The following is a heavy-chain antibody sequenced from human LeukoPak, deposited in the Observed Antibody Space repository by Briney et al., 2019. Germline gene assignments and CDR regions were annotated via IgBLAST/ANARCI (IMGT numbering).Heavy chain of an antibody. D-gene: IGHD3-22*01. CDR3: ARELSYYYDSSGYYQGYFGY. V-gene: IGHV4-59*12. CDR2: IYYSGST. J-gene: IGHJ4*02. Sequence: SETLSLTCTVSGGSISSYYWSWIRQPPGKGLEWIGYIYYSGSTNYNPSLKSRVTISVDTSKNQFSLKLSPVTAADTAVYYCARELSYYYDSSGYYQGYFGYWGQGTLVTVSS. CDR1: GGSISSYY.